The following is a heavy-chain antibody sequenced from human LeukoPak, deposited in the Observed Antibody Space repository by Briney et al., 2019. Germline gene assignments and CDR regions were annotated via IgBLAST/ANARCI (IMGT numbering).Heavy chain of an antibody. CDR1: GFTFSSYA. V-gene: IGHV3-23*01. D-gene: IGHD2-2*01. J-gene: IGHJ5*02. CDR2: ISGSGGST. CDR3: AKGKGVVPAAIRGGNWFDP. Sequence: GGSLRLSCAASGFTFSSYAMSWVRQAPGKGLEWVSAISGSGGSTYYADSVKGRFTFSRDNSKNTLYLQMNSLRAEDTAVYYCAKGKGVVPAAIRGGNWFDPWGQGTLVTVSS.